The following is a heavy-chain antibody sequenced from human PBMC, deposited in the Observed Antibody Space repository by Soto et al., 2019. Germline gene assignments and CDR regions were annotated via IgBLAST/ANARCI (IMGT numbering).Heavy chain of an antibody. Sequence: QLQLQEPVPGLVKPSETLSLNCTVSGRSISDSYYYWGWIRQPPGKGLEWIGNIYYDGNTYYNPSLKSRVTISTDTSKTRFSLKMTSVTAADTAVYYCASFVGRNNWYFELWGSGTLVTVSS. CDR3: ASFVGRNNWYFEL. CDR1: GRSISDSYYY. V-gene: IGHV4-39*01. D-gene: IGHD1-1*01. J-gene: IGHJ2*01. CDR2: IYYDGNT.